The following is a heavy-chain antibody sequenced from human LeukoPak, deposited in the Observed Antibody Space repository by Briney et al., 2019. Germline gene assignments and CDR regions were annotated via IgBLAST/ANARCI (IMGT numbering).Heavy chain of an antibody. CDR1: GFTFSSYA. D-gene: IGHD6-13*01. V-gene: IGHV3-23*01. CDR3: AKVPLIAAPKHFDY. J-gene: IGHJ4*02. CDR2: ISGSGGST. Sequence: GGSLRLSCAASGFTFSSYAVSWVRQAPGKGLEGVSTISGSGGSTYYADSVKGRFTISRDNSKNTLYLQMNSLRAEDTAVYYCAKVPLIAAPKHFDYWGQGTLVTVSS.